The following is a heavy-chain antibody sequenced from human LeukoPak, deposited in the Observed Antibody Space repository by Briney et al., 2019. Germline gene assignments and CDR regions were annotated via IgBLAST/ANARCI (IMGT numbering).Heavy chain of an antibody. CDR3: ARYHDFWSGYGIFDF. Sequence: GGSLRLSCAASGFTFSSYEMNWVRQAPGKGLEWVSYISSSGSTIYYADSVKGRFTISRDNAKNSLYLQMNSLRAEDTAVYYCARYHDFWSGYGIFDFWGQGTLVTVSS. CDR2: ISSSGSTI. D-gene: IGHD3-3*01. V-gene: IGHV3-48*03. J-gene: IGHJ4*02. CDR1: GFTFSSYE.